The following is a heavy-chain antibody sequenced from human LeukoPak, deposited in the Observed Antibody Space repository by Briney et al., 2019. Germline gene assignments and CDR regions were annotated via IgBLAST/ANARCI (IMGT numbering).Heavy chain of an antibody. D-gene: IGHD3-3*01. Sequence: GGSLRLSCAASGFTFSSYSMFWVRQAPGKGLGWVSRIKSDGSSTNYADSVKGRFTISRDNAKNTLYLQMNSLRAEDTAVYYCARDRDFRIDYWGQGTLVTVSS. J-gene: IGHJ4*02. CDR1: GFTFSSYS. CDR3: ARDRDFRIDY. CDR2: IKSDGSST. V-gene: IGHV3-74*01.